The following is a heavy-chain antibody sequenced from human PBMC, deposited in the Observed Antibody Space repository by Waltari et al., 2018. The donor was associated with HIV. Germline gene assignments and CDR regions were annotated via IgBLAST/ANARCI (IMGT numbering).Heavy chain of an antibody. CDR2: ISGSGGNK. CDR3: AKTVPTVTSIFEGFDV. D-gene: IGHD4-17*01. J-gene: IGHJ3*01. V-gene: IGHV3-23*01. Sequence: QLLESGGGLVQPGGSLRLSCVASGFTFNKFAINWVRQAPGQGLEWLSSISGSGGNKYYEDSVKGRISISRENSKNTVYLQINSLRVDDTAIYYCAKTVPTVTSIFEGFDVWGQGAMVTVSS. CDR1: GFTFNKFA.